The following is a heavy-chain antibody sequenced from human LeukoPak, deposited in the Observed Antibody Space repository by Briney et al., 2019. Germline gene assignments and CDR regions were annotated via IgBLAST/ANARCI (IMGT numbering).Heavy chain of an antibody. CDR3: ARGNGRRMAPHDY. CDR2: ISSSGSTI. D-gene: IGHD1-14*01. Sequence: GGSLRLSCAASGFTFSSYEMNWVRQAPGKGLEWVSYISSSGSTIYYADSVKGRFTISRDNAKNSLYLQMNSLRAEDTAVYFCARGNGRRMAPHDYWGQGTLVTVSS. V-gene: IGHV3-48*03. J-gene: IGHJ4*02. CDR1: GFTFSSYE.